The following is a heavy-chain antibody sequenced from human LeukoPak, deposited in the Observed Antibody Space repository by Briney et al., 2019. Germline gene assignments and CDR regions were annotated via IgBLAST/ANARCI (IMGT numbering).Heavy chain of an antibody. V-gene: IGHV3-30*18. CDR1: GFTFSSSG. CDR3: AKRGGSYFDY. Sequence: GGSLRLSCAASGFTFSSSGMHWVPQATGEGLEWLAVISNDGSNKYYADSVEGRFTISRDNPKNTLYLEVKSLRAEDTAVYYCAKRGGSYFDYWGQGTLVTVSS. D-gene: IGHD1-26*01. CDR2: ISNDGSNK. J-gene: IGHJ4*02.